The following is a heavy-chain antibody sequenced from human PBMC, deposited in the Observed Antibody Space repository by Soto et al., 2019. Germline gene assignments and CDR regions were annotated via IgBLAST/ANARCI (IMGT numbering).Heavy chain of an antibody. V-gene: IGHV3-30*18. J-gene: IGHJ4*02. Sequence: QVQLVESGGGVVQPGTSLRLSCSASGFTLSGVDMHWVHQAPGKGLEWVAVMSYDGRNQYYADSVKGRFTVSRDSSKSTRDLQMNSLRTEDAAVYYCAKGGWYTSSSRSDCWGQGTLVTVSS. CDR1: GFTLSGVD. CDR3: AKGGWYTSSSRSDC. CDR2: MSYDGRNQ. D-gene: IGHD6-6*01.